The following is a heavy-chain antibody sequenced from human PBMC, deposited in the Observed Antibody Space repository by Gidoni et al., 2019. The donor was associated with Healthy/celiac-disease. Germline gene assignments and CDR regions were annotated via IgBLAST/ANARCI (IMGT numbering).Heavy chain of an antibody. Sequence: QVQLVQSGAEVKKPGSSVKVSCKASVGTFSSYAIRWVRQAPGQGLEWMGGIIPIFGTANYEQKFQGRVTITADKSTRTAYMELSSLRSEDTAVYYCETRFWSGYYYSMDVWGKGTTVTVSS. CDR1: VGTFSSYA. CDR3: ETRFWSGYYYSMDV. D-gene: IGHD3-3*01. J-gene: IGHJ6*03. CDR2: IIPIFGTA. V-gene: IGHV1-69*06.